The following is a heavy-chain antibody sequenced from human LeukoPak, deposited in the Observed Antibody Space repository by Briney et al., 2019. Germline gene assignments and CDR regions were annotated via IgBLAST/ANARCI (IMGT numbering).Heavy chain of an antibody. J-gene: IGHJ4*02. CDR1: GFTVSSNY. D-gene: IGHD5-24*01. CDR2: IYSGGST. Sequence: GGSLRLSCAASGFTVSSNYMSWVRQAPGKGVEWVSVIYSGGSTYYADSVKGRFTISRDNSKNTLYLQMNSLRAEDTAVYYCARGRGWLQLVYWGQGTLVTVSS. CDR3: ARGRGWLQLVY. V-gene: IGHV3-53*01.